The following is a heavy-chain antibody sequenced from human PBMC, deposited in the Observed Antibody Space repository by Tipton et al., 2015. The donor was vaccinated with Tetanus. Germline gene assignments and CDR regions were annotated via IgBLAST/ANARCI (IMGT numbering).Heavy chain of an antibody. J-gene: IGHJ4*02. CDR1: GGPFYKHG. D-gene: IGHD6-25*01. CDR2: IIPASGAT. V-gene: IGHV1-69*01. CDR3: VRDRAAAGGSDY. Sequence: QLVQSGAEVKKPGSSVKVSCKSSGGPFYKHGIDWVRQAPGQGLEWMGGIIPASGATNYAHKFQGRVTMTADASTTTVHMELSNLRSDVTAVYYCVRDRAAAGGSDYWGQGPLVTV.